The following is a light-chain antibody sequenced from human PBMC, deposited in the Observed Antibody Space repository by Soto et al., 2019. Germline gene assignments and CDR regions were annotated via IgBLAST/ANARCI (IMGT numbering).Light chain of an antibody. V-gene: IGKV3-20*01. Sequence: EIVLTQSPGTLSLSPGERATLSCRASQNVDSKYLAWYQQKPGQAPRIIIFGASGRATGIPDRFSGSGSGTDFTLTISRLEPEDFAVYHCQQYGSLSWTFGQGTKVDIK. CDR3: QQYGSLSWT. CDR1: QNVDSKY. J-gene: IGKJ1*01. CDR2: GAS.